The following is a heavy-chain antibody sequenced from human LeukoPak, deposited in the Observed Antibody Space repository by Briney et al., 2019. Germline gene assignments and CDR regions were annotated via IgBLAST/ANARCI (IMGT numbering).Heavy chain of an antibody. J-gene: IGHJ4*01. CDR3: ARVLRYFDWLNDY. CDR2: ISSSGSTI. D-gene: IGHD3-9*01. CDR1: GFTFSSYE. Sequence: GGSLRLSCAASGFTFSSYEMNWVRQAPGKGLEWVSYISSSGSTIYYADSVKGRFTISRDNAKNSLYLQMNSLRAEDTAVYYCARVLRYFDWLNDYWGQEPWSPSP. V-gene: IGHV3-48*03.